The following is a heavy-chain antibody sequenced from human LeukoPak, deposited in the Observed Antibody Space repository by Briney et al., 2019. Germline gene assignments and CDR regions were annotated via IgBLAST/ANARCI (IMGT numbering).Heavy chain of an antibody. V-gene: IGHV3-7*01. D-gene: IGHD3-22*01. Sequence: PGWSLRLSCVASGFTFNSNWMSWVRQAPGRGLEWVANIKQDGSEQYYVDSVKGRFTISRDNAKNSVSLQMNSLRAEDTAVYYCARDKYYDRYFDSWGQGILVTVSS. CDR1: GFTFNSNW. CDR2: IKQDGSEQ. J-gene: IGHJ4*02. CDR3: ARDKYYDRYFDS.